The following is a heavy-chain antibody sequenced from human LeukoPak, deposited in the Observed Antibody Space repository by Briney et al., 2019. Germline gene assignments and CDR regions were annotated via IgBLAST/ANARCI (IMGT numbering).Heavy chain of an antibody. CDR1: GFTFSSYA. CDR3: AKGSDYDFWSGLDAFDI. D-gene: IGHD3-3*01. V-gene: IGHV3-30*02. Sequence: GGSLRLSCAASGFTFSSYAMHWVRQAPGKGLEWVAVIWYGGSNKYYADSVKSRFTISRDNSKNTLYLQMNSLRAEDTAVYYCAKGSDYDFWSGLDAFDIWGQGTMVTVSS. J-gene: IGHJ3*02. CDR2: IWYGGSNK.